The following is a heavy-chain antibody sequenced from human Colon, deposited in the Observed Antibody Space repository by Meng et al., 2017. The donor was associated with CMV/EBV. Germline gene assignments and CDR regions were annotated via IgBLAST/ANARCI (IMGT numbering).Heavy chain of an antibody. J-gene: IGHJ4*02. V-gene: IGHV4-61*01. D-gene: IGHD6-6*01. CDR3: ARDREYSSSN. Sequence: GSLRLSCTVSGGSVSSGSYYWSWIRQPPGKGLEWIGYIYYSGSTNYNTSLKSRVTISVDTSKNQFSLKLSSVTAADTAVYYCARDREYSSSNWGQGTLVTVSS. CDR1: GGSVSSGSYY. CDR2: IYYSGST.